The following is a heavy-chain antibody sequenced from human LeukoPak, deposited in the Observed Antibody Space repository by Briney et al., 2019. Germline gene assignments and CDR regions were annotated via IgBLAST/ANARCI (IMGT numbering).Heavy chain of an antibody. Sequence: PGGSLRLSCAAAGFTFSSYAMRWVRQAQGKGLEWVSAISGSGGSTYYADSVKGRFTISRDNSKNTLYLQMNSLRAEDTAVYYCAKSSVPAAIGYYYGMDVWGQGTTVTVSS. D-gene: IGHD2-2*01. J-gene: IGHJ6*02. CDR2: ISGSGGST. CDR1: GFTFSSYA. CDR3: AKSSVPAAIGYYYGMDV. V-gene: IGHV3-23*01.